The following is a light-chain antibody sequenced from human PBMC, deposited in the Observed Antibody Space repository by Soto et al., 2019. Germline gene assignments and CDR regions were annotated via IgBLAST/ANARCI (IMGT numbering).Light chain of an antibody. J-gene: IGKJ1*01. CDR1: QSISSW. CDR3: QQYSGYWT. Sequence: DIQMTQSPSTLSASVGDRVTITCRASQSISSWLAWYQQRPGKAPRLLMYKASSLESGVPSRFSGSGSGTEFTLTISSLQSEDFATYYCQQYSGYWTFGQGTKVEMK. V-gene: IGKV1-5*03. CDR2: KAS.